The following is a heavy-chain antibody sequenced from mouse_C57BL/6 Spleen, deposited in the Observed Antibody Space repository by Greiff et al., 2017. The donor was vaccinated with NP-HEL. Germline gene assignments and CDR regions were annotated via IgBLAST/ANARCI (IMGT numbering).Heavy chain of an antibody. CDR1: GYTFTSYW. J-gene: IGHJ2*01. CDR2: INPCSGYT. D-gene: IGHD2-4*01. Sequence: QVQLQQSGAELAKPGASVKLSRKASGYTFTSYWMHWVKQRPGQGPEWIGYINPCSGYTKYNQKFTDKATLNDDKSSSTSYTQRSSLTYEDAADYYCAIWEDYDLDYWGQGTTLTVAS. V-gene: IGHV1-7*01. CDR3: AIWEDYDLDY.